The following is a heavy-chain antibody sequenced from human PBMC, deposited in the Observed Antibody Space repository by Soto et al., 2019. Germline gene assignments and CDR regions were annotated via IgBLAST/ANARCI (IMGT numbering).Heavy chain of an antibody. CDR3: ARKIAETGSGFDY. D-gene: IGHD6-13*01. Sequence: GSPKIPRKGFGYSFGYYWIAWVRQRPGKGLEWMGIIHPGKSDTRYSPSFEGQVTISADNSISTAHLQWSTLQASDSATYYCARKIAETGSGFDYWGQGTLVTVSS. CDR2: IHPGKSDT. V-gene: IGHV5-51*01. CDR1: GYSFGYYW. J-gene: IGHJ4*02.